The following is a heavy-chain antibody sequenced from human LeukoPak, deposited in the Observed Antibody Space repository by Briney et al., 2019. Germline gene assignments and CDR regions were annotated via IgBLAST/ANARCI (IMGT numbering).Heavy chain of an antibody. D-gene: IGHD4-17*01. V-gene: IGHV3-30-3*02. CDR1: GFTFSSYA. J-gene: IGHJ4*02. CDR3: ASSYGDYSLDY. Sequence: PGGSLRLSCAASGFTFSSYAMHWVRQAPGKGLEWAAVISYDGSNKYYADSVKGRFTISRDNSKNTLYLQMNSLRAEDAAVYYCASSYGDYSLDYWGQGTLVTVSS. CDR2: ISYDGSNK.